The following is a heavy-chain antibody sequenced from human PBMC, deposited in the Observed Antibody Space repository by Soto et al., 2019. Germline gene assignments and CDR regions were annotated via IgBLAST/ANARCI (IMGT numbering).Heavy chain of an antibody. Sequence: QVQLQQWGAGLLKPSETLSLTCAVYGGSFSGYYWSWIRQPPGKGLEWIGEINRSGSTNFNPSLKSRVTISVDSSKNQISLKLSSVTDAGTAVYYCARGWGGAGGTEIDYWGQGTLVTVSS. V-gene: IGHV4-34*01. D-gene: IGHD7-27*01. CDR1: GGSFSGYY. CDR2: INRSGST. CDR3: ARGWGGAGGTEIDY. J-gene: IGHJ4*02.